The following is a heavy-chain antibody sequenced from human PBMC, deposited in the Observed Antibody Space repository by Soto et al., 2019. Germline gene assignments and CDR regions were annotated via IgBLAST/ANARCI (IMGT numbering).Heavy chain of an antibody. CDR2: ISGSGGST. Sequence: GGSLRLSCAASGFTFSSYAMSWVRQAPGKGLEWVSAISGSGGSTYYADSVKGRFTISRDNSKNTLYLQMNSLRAEDTAVYYCAKDGPSFGIVVVPAAIYNWFDPWGQGTLVTVSS. D-gene: IGHD2-2*02. J-gene: IGHJ5*02. CDR1: GFTFSSYA. CDR3: AKDGPSFGIVVVPAAIYNWFDP. V-gene: IGHV3-23*01.